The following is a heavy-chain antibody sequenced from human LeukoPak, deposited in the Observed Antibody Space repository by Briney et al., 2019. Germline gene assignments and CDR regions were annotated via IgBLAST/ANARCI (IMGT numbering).Heavy chain of an antibody. CDR1: RFPFSTYT. D-gene: IGHD4-17*01. V-gene: IGHV3-23*01. CDR3: AKAPRVTTGY. CDR2: ISESGGST. J-gene: IGHJ4*02. Sequence: GGPLRLSCIASRFPFSTYTMTWVRQAAGKGPEWVSSISESGGSTYYADSVKGRFTISRDNSMNTLYLQMNSLRAEDTAVYYCAKAPRVTTGYWGQGTLVTVSS.